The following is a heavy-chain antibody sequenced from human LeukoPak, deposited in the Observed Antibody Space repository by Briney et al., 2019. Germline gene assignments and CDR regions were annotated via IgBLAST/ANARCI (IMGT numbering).Heavy chain of an antibody. V-gene: IGHV1-18*01. CDR3: ARDRGFLDWLLYEDYFDY. CDR1: GYTFTSYG. J-gene: IGHJ4*02. CDR2: ISAYNGNT. Sequence: ASVKVSCKASGYTFTSYGISWVRQAPGQGLEWMGWISAYNGNTNYAQKLQGRVTMTTDTSTSTAYMELRSLRSDDTAVYYCARDRGFLDWLLYEDYFDYWGQGTLVTVSS. D-gene: IGHD3/OR15-3a*01.